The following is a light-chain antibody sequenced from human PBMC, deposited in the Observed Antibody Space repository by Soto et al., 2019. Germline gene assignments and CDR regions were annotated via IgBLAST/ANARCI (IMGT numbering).Light chain of an antibody. Sequence: DIQMTQSPSTLSASVGDRVTITCRASQSISSWLVWYQQKPGKAPKLLIYDASSLESGVPSRFSGSGSGTDFTLTISSLESEDFAIYYCQQRDNWPLTFGGGTKVDIK. V-gene: IGKV1-5*01. CDR2: DAS. CDR3: QQRDNWPLT. J-gene: IGKJ4*01. CDR1: QSISSW.